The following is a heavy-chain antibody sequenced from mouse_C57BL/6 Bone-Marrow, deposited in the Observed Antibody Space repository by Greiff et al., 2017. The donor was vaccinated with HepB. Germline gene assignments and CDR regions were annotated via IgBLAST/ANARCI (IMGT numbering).Heavy chain of an antibody. CDR1: GYTFTSYW. Sequence: VQLQQPGAELVKPGASVKVSCKASGYTFTSYWMHWVKQRPGQGLEWIGRIHPSDSDTNYNQKFKGKATLTVDKSSSTAYMQLSSLTSEDSAVYYCAIVPNYYGSSPWFAYWGQGTLVTVSA. CDR3: AIVPNYYGSSPWFAY. CDR2: IHPSDSDT. D-gene: IGHD1-1*01. V-gene: IGHV1-74*01. J-gene: IGHJ3*01.